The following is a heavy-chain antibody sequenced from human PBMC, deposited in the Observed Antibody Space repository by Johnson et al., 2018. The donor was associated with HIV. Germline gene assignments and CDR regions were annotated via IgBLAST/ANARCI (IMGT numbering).Heavy chain of an antibody. D-gene: IGHD5-24*01. V-gene: IGHV3-20*04. CDR2: INWNGGST. CDR1: GFTFDNYG. Sequence: MQLVESGGGVVQPGGSLRLSCAASGFTFDNYGVSWVRQAPGKGLEWVSGINWNGGSTGYGDSVKGRFTISRDNAKNSLYLQMNSLRAEDTAVYYWARGGDGYRGDAFDIWGQGTMVTVSS. J-gene: IGHJ3*02. CDR3: ARGGDGYRGDAFDI.